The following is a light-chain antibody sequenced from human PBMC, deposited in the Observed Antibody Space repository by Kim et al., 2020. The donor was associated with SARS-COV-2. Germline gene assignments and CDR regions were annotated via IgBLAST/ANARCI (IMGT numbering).Light chain of an antibody. Sequence: NFMLTQPHSVSESPGKTVTISCTRSSGSIANNYVQWYQQRPGSAPTTMIYEDNQRPSGVPDRFSGSIDSSSNSASLTISGLKTEEEADYYCQSYDSSNAVFGGGTQLTVL. V-gene: IGLV6-57*04. CDR1: SGSIANNY. CDR3: QSYDSSNAV. J-gene: IGLJ7*01. CDR2: EDN.